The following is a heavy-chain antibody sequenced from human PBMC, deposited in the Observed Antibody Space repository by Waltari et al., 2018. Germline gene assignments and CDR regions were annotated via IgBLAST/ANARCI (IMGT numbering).Heavy chain of an antibody. D-gene: IGHD3-10*01. Sequence: QVQLVESGGGVVQPGRYLRLSCAASGFTFSRYGMHWIRQAPGKGLECVAVMSYDGSHKYYADSLKGRFTISRDNAKNSLYLQMNSLRAEDTALYYCAREEDYYFDYWGQGTLVTVSS. CDR1: GFTFSRYG. V-gene: IGHV3-30*03. CDR2: MSYDGSHK. J-gene: IGHJ4*02. CDR3: AREEDYYFDY.